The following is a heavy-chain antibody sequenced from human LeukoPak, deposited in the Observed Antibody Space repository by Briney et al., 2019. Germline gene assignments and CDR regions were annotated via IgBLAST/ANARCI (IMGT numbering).Heavy chain of an antibody. V-gene: IGHV3-23*01. Sequence: GGSLRLSCAASGFTFSSYGMSWVRQAPGKGLEWVSSISGGGSGGSTYYADSVKGRFTISRDNSKNTLYLQMNSLRAEDTAVYYCAKSGYNRFDYWGQGILVTVSS. CDR2: ISGGGSGGST. D-gene: IGHD5-24*01. CDR1: GFTFSSYG. J-gene: IGHJ4*02. CDR3: AKSGYNRFDY.